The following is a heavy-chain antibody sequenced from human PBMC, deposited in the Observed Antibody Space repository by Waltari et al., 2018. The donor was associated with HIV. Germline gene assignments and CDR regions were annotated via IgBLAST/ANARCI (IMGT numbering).Heavy chain of an antibody. CDR3: ARRHDSGTNIAGY. J-gene: IGHJ4*02. CDR2: MNPNSGNT. D-gene: IGHD3-10*01. V-gene: IGHV1-8*01. Sequence: QVQLVESGAEVKKPGASVKVSCKASGYPFPSSANNWVRQATGQGLEWMGWMNPNSGNTGYARKFQGRVTMTRNTSISTAYMELSGLRSEDTAVYYCARRHDSGTNIAGYWGQGTLVTVSS. CDR1: GYPFPSSA.